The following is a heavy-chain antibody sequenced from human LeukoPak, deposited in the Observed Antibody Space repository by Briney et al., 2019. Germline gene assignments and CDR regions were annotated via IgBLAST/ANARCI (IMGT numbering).Heavy chain of an antibody. CDR1: GFTFSSYA. CDR3: ARDFAPPAGRYDAFDI. J-gene: IGHJ3*02. CDR2: ISYDGSNK. D-gene: IGHD3-16*02. Sequence: GRSLRLSCAASGFTFSSYAMHWVRQAPGKGLEWVAVISYDGSNKYYADSVKGRFTISRDNSKNTLYLQMNSLRAEDTAVYYCARDFAPPAGRYDAFDIWGQGTMVTVSS. V-gene: IGHV3-30-3*01.